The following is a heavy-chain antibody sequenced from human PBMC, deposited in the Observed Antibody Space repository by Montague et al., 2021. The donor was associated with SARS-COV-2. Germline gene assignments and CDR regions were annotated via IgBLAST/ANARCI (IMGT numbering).Heavy chain of an antibody. D-gene: IGHD3-10*01. J-gene: IGHJ6*02. CDR1: GGSFSGYY. CDR3: ARKAGPRITMVRGVHGVYGMDV. V-gene: IGHV4-34*01. Sequence: SETLSLTCAVYGGSFSGYYWSWIRQPPGKGLEWIGEINHSGSTNYNPSLKSRVTISVDTSKNQFSLKLRSVTAADTAVYYCARKAGPRITMVRGVHGVYGMDVWGQGTTVTVSS. CDR2: INHSGST.